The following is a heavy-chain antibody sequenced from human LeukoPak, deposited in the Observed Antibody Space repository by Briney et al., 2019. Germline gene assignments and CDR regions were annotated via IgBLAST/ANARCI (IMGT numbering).Heavy chain of an antibody. V-gene: IGHV4-39*07. CDR1: GGSISTSSYY. D-gene: IGHD3-22*01. CDR2: IYYSGST. CDR3: ARTYYYDSSGYYYSVPFDY. J-gene: IGHJ4*02. Sequence: SETLSLTCTVSGGSISTSSYYWGWIRQPPGNGLEWIGSIYYSGSTYYNPSLKSRVTISVDTSKNQFSLKLSSVTAADTAVYYCARTYYYDSSGYYYSVPFDYWGQGTLVTVSS.